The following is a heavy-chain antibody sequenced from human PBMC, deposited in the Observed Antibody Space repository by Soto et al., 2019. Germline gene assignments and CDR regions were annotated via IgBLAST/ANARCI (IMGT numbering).Heavy chain of an antibody. CDR3: ARDHRYCSSTSCYSAFDI. CDR1: AFSFSNYA. J-gene: IGHJ3*02. D-gene: IGHD2-2*02. Sequence: GGSLRLSCTASAFSFSNYAMSWVRQAPGKGLEWVSSMSGGDASSYYADSVRGRFTISRDNSKNTLYLQMNSLRAEDTAVYYCARDHRYCSSTSCYSAFDIWGQGTMVTVSS. V-gene: IGHV3-23*01. CDR2: MSGGDASS.